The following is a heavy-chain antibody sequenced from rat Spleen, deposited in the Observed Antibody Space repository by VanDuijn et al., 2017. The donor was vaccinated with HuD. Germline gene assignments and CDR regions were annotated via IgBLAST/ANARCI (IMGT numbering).Heavy chain of an antibody. CDR3: ARAGYLRDWYFDF. CDR1: GFTFSDYN. V-gene: IGHV5S23*01. J-gene: IGHJ1*01. D-gene: IGHD2-2*01. Sequence: EVQLVESGGGLVQPGRSLKLSCAASGFTFSDYNMAWVRQALKKGLEWVASISSGGGGTYYRDSVKGRFTISRDNRKSTLYLQMDSLRSEDTATYYCARAGYLRDWYFDFWGPGTMVTVSS. CDR2: ISSGGGGT.